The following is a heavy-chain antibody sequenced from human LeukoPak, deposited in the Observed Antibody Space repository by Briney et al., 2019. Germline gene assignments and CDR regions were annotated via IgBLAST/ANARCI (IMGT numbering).Heavy chain of an antibody. Sequence: ASVKVSCKASGYAFTGYYMHWVRQAPGQGLEWMGWINPNSGGTNYAQKFQGRVTITADKSTSTAYMELSSLRSEDTAVYYCARVPRWLVLGRLDYFDYWGQGTLVTVSS. CDR3: ARVPRWLVLGRLDYFDY. J-gene: IGHJ4*02. CDR1: GYAFTGYY. D-gene: IGHD6-19*01. V-gene: IGHV1-2*02. CDR2: INPNSGGT.